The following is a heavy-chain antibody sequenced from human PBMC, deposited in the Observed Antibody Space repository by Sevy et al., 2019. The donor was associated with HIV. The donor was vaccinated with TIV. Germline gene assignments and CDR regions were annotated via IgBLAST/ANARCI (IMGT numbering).Heavy chain of an antibody. Sequence: SETLSLTCTVSGGSITSLYWNWIRQPPGKGLEWIANIYYNGHINYNPSLKSRVNLSLDTSKNQFSLRLSSVTAAGTAMYYCAGENAWGRGYSWVQGTLVTVSS. CDR2: IYYNGHI. CDR3: AGENAWGRGYS. CDR1: GGSITSLY. V-gene: IGHV4-59*08. J-gene: IGHJ4*02. D-gene: IGHD1-26*01.